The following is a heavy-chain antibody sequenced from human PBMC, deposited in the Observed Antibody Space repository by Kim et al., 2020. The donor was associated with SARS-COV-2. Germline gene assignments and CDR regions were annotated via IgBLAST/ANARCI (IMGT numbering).Heavy chain of an antibody. CDR3: ARGTAMEDHDY. V-gene: IGHV4-59*13. CDR1: GGSISSYY. D-gene: IGHD5-18*01. CDR2: IYYSGST. Sequence: SETLSLTCTVSGGSISSYYWSWIRQPPGKGLEWIGYIYYSGSTNYNPSLKSRVTISVDTSKNQFSLKLSSVTAADTAVYYCARGTAMEDHDYWGQGTLVTVSS. J-gene: IGHJ4*02.